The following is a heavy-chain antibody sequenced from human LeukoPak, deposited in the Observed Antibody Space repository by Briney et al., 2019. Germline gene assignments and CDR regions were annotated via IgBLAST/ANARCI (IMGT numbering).Heavy chain of an antibody. CDR3: ARDRGSSGWHQDDAFDI. CDR2: INSDGSST. V-gene: IGHV3-74*01. D-gene: IGHD6-19*01. J-gene: IGHJ3*02. CDR1: GFTVSSNY. Sequence: GGSLRLSCAASGFTVSSNYMSWVRQAPGKGLVWVSRINSDGSSTSYADSVKGRFTISRDNAKNTLYLQMNSLRAEDTAVYYCARDRGSSGWHQDDAFDIWGQGTMVTVSS.